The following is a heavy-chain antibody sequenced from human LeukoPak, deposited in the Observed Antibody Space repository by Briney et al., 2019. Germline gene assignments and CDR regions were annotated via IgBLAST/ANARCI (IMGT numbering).Heavy chain of an antibody. V-gene: IGHV1-69*01. J-gene: IGHJ3*02. Sequence: ASVKVSCKASGGTFSSYAISWVRQAPGQELEWMGGILPIFGTANYAQKFQGRVTITADHSTSTAYMELSSLRSEDTAVYFCARDVGATVVFDIWGQGTFVTVSS. CDR1: GGTFSSYA. D-gene: IGHD1-26*01. CDR2: ILPIFGTA. CDR3: ARDVGATVVFDI.